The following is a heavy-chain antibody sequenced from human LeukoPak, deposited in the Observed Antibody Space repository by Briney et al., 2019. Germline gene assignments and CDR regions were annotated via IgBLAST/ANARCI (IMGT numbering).Heavy chain of an antibody. CDR2: LSYTGKT. D-gene: IGHD2/OR15-2a*01. J-gene: IGHJ4*02. CDR1: GVSVNTSH. Sequence: SETLSLTCNVSGVSVNTSHWDCIRQRPGKGLEWIGCLSYTGKTDYNPSLKRRVSISQGSSNNHFSLKLTSVTSADTAVYYCSEGYFEPFDHWGQGILVTVSS. V-gene: IGHV4-59*02. CDR3: SEGYFEPFDH.